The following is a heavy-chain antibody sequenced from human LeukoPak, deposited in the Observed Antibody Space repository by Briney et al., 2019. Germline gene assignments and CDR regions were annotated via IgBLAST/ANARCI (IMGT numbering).Heavy chain of an antibody. CDR3: ARDLGRGWRDSYFDY. CDR2: IYTSGST. D-gene: IGHD2-21*02. V-gene: IGHV4-4*07. J-gene: IGHJ4*02. CDR1: GGSISSYY. Sequence: SETLSLTCTVSGGSISSYYWSWIRQPAGKGLGWIGRIYTSGSTNYNPSLKSRVTMSVDTSKNQFSLKLSSVTAADTAVYYCARDLGRGWRDSYFDYWGQGTLVTVSS.